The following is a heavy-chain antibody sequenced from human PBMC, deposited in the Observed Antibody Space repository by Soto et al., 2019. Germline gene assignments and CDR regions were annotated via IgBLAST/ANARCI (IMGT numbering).Heavy chain of an antibody. CDR2: TYYRSKWFN. CDR1: GDSVSGHSVA. D-gene: IGHD3-16*01. V-gene: IGHV6-1*01. Sequence: QVQLQQSGPGLVTPSQTPSLTCAIFGDSVSGHSVAWNWIRQSPSRGLEWVGRTYYRSKWFNEYAASVKSRITVNPDTAKNQVTLQLNSVTPEDTAVYYCARGQNYAFDYWRQGTLVTVSS. J-gene: IGHJ4*02. CDR3: ARGQNYAFDY.